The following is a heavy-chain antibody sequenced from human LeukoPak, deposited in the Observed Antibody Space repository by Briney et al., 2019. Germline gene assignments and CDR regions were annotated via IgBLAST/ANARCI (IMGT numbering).Heavy chain of an antibody. Sequence: SETLSLTCAVSGGSISRGGYSWSWVRQPPGKGLEWIEYIYHSGSTYSNPSLKSRVTISVDRSKNQFSLKLSSVPAADTAVYYCARGPYSSTHFDYWGQGTQVTVSS. J-gene: IGHJ4*02. CDR2: IYHSGST. V-gene: IGHV4-30-2*01. D-gene: IGHD6-13*01. CDR3: ARGPYSSTHFDY. CDR1: GGSISRGGYS.